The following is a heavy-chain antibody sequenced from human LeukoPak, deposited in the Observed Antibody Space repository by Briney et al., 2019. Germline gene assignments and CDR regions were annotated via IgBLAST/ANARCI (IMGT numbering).Heavy chain of an antibody. CDR2: INSDGSAT. D-gene: IGHD1-14*01. CDR1: GFTFSNYW. V-gene: IGHV3-74*01. J-gene: IGHJ3*02. Sequence: GGSLRLSCAASGFTFSNYWMHRVRQAPGKGLVWVSRINSDGSATNYADSVKGRFTISRDNAKNTLYLQMNTLRAEDTAVYYCAGQPGAFDIWGQGTMVTVSS. CDR3: AGQPGAFDI.